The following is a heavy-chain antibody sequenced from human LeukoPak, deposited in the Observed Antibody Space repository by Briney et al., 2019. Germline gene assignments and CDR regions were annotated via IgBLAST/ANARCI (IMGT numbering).Heavy chain of an antibody. J-gene: IGHJ4*02. CDR1: GGTFSSYA. CDR3: ARYSLRSTSLDY. V-gene: IGHV1-69*01. CDR2: IIPIFGTA. D-gene: IGHD2-2*01. Sequence: ASVKVSCKASGGTFSSYAISWVRQAPGQGLKWMGGIIPIFGTANYAQKFQGRVTITADESTSTAYMELSSLRSEDTAVYYCARYSLRSTSLDYWGQGTLVTVSS.